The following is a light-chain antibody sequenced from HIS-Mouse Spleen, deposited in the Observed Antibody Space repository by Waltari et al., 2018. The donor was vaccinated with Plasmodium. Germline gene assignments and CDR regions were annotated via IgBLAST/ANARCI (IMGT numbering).Light chain of an antibody. J-gene: IGKJ4*01. V-gene: IGKV1-8*01. Sequence: AIRMTQSPSSFSASTGNRVNITCRASQGISSYLAWYQQKPGKAPKLLIYAASTSQSGVPSRFSGSGSGTDFTLTISCLQSEDFATYYCQQYYSYLLTFGGGTKVEIK. CDR3: QQYYSYLLT. CDR1: QGISSY. CDR2: AAS.